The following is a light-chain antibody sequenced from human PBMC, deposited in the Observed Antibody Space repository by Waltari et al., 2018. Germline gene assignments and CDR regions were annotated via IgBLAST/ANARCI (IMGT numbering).Light chain of an antibody. Sequence: QSVLTQPPSVSGAPGQRVTISCTGSSPNIGAGYELHWYQQLPGTAPKLLIYGNSNRPSGVPDRFSGSKSGTSASLAITGLQAEDEADYYCQSYDSSLSGGVFGGGTKLTVL. V-gene: IGLV1-40*01. J-gene: IGLJ2*01. CDR1: SPNIGAGYE. CDR3: QSYDSSLSGGV. CDR2: GNS.